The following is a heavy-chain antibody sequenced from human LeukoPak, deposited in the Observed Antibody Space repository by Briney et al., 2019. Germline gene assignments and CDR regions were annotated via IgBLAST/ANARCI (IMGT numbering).Heavy chain of an antibody. J-gene: IGHJ5*02. CDR1: GGSVSSGGYY. V-gene: IGHV4-31*03. CDR3: AKDWQLLPVNWFDP. D-gene: IGHD1-26*01. Sequence: PSETLSLTCTVSGGSVSSGGYYWSWIRQHPGKGLEWIGYIYYSGSTYYNPSLKSRVTISVDRSKNQFSLKLSSVTAADTAVYYCAKDWQLLPVNWFDPWGQGTLVTVSS. CDR2: IYYSGST.